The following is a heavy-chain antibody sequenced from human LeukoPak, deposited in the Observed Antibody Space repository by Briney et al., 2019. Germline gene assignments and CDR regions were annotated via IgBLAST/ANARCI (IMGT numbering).Heavy chain of an antibody. CDR1: GFTFSSYA. V-gene: IGHV3-23*01. Sequence: GGSLRLSCAASGFTFSSYAMSWVRQAPGKGLEWVSAISGSGGSTYYADSVKGRFTISRDNSKNTLYLQMNSLRAEDTAVYYCAKYSPRRMDYNNWFDPWGQGTLVTVSS. CDR2: ISGSGGST. CDR3: AKYSPRRMDYNNWFDP. J-gene: IGHJ5*02. D-gene: IGHD3-10*01.